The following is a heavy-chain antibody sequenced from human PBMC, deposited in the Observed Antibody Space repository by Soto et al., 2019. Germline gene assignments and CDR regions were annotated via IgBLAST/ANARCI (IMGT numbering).Heavy chain of an antibody. CDR3: AKDAGSLDGVWLAED. D-gene: IGHD6-19*01. Sequence: GGSLRLSCAASGFTFSSYAMIWIRQVPGKGLEWVSGLYGSGGGIHYADSVKGRFTISRDNSAYSVYLQMNDLRVEDSAVYYCAKDAGSLDGVWLAEDWGQGTVVTVSS. CDR2: LYGSGGGI. V-gene: IGHV3-23*01. J-gene: IGHJ4*02. CDR1: GFTFSSYA.